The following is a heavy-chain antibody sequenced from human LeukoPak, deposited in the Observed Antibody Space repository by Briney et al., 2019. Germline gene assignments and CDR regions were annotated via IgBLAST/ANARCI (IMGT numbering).Heavy chain of an antibody. CDR1: GGSISSYY. CDR3: ARDKGSYSSSSAVWFDP. V-gene: IGHV4-59*01. D-gene: IGHD6-6*01. Sequence: SETLSLTCTVSGGSISSYYWSWIRQPPGKGLEGIGYIYYSGSTNYNPSLKSRVTISVDTSKNQFSLKLSSVTAADTAVYYCARDKGSYSSSSAVWFDPWGQGTLVTVSS. J-gene: IGHJ5*02. CDR2: IYYSGST.